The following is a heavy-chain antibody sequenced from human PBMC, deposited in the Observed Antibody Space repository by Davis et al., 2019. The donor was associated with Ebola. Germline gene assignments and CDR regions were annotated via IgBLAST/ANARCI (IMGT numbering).Heavy chain of an antibody. CDR1: GFTFSSYW. CDR2: INPDGSFT. CDR3: ATSTYLPVY. Sequence: PGGSLRLSCAASGFTFSSYWMHWVRQAPGKGLVWVSRINPDGSFTDYADSVKGRFSISRDNAKNTLYLQMNSLRAEDTAVYYCATSTYLPVYWGQGTLVTVSS. V-gene: IGHV3-74*01. J-gene: IGHJ4*02. D-gene: IGHD2/OR15-2a*01.